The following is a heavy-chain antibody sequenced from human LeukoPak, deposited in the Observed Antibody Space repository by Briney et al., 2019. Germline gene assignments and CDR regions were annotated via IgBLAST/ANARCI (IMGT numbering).Heavy chain of an antibody. CDR3: ARGSRLTIAARRAGWFDP. CDR1: GGSFSGYY. CDR2: INHSGST. J-gene: IGHJ5*02. Sequence: SETLSLTCAVYGGSFSGYYWSWIRQPPGKGLEWTGEINHSGSTNYNPSLKSRVTISVDTSKNQFSLKLSSVTAADTAVYYCARGSRLTIAARRAGWFDPWGQGTLVTVSS. V-gene: IGHV4-34*01. D-gene: IGHD6-6*01.